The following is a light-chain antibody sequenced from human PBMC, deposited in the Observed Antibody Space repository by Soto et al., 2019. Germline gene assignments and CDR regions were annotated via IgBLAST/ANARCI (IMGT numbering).Light chain of an antibody. Sequence: QSALTQPASVSGSPGQSITISCTGTSSDVGGYNYVSWYQQHPGKAPKLMIYDVSNRPSGVSNRLSGSKFGNTASLTISGLQAEDEADYYCSSYTSSSPHVVFGGGTKLTVL. V-gene: IGLV2-14*01. J-gene: IGLJ2*01. CDR1: SSDVGGYNY. CDR2: DVS. CDR3: SSYTSSSPHVV.